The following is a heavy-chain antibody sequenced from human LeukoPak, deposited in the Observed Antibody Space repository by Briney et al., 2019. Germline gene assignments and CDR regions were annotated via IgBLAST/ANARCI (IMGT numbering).Heavy chain of an antibody. J-gene: IGHJ6*02. CDR2: IYYSGST. Sequence: PSETLSLTCTVSGGSISSSSYYWGWIRQPPGKGLEWIGSIYYSGSTYYNPSLKSRVTISVDTSKNQFSLKLSPVTAADTAVYYCARHQHYYYGMDVWGQGTTVTVSS. V-gene: IGHV4-39*01. CDR1: GGSISSSSYY. CDR3: ARHQHYYYGMDV.